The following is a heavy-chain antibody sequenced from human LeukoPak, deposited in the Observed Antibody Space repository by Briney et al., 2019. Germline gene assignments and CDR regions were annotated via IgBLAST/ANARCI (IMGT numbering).Heavy chain of an antibody. Sequence: PGGSLRLSCAASGFTFSSYSMNWVRQAPWKGLEWVSYISSSSSTIYYADSVKGRFTISRDNAKNSLYLQMNSLRAEDTAVYYCARDRRWIQLWPAGGCMDVWGQGTTVTVSS. CDR2: ISSSSSTI. CDR3: ARDRRWIQLWPAGGCMDV. CDR1: GFTFSSYS. D-gene: IGHD5-18*01. J-gene: IGHJ6*02. V-gene: IGHV3-48*04.